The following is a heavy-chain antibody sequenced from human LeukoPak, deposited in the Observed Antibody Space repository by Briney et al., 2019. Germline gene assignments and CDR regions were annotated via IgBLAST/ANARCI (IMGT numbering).Heavy chain of an antibody. CDR2: ISSDETER. CDR1: RFTFSNFA. V-gene: IGHV3-30*18. J-gene: IGHJ5*02. D-gene: IGHD7-27*01. CDR3: VKMGTSDVGRNNWFDP. Sequence: GGSLRLSCAASRFTFSNFAMYWVRQAPGKGLEWVAVISSDETERYYADSVKRRFTIARDNPKSMLYLQMSTLRADDTAVYYCVKMGTSDVGRNNWFDPWGQGTLVTVSS.